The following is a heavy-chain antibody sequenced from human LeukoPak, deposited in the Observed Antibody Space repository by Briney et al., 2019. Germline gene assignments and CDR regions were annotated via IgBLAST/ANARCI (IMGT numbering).Heavy chain of an antibody. D-gene: IGHD3-3*01. V-gene: IGHV4-4*02. CDR1: GGSISSSNW. Sequence: PSETLSLTCAVSGGSISSSNWWSWVRQPPGKGLEWIGEIYHSGSTNYNPSLKSRVTISVDKSKNQFSLKLSSVTAADTAVYYCAREALRFLEWPKVGGTADYFDYWGQGTLVTVSS. CDR3: AREALRFLEWPKVGGTADYFDY. J-gene: IGHJ4*02. CDR2: IYHSGST.